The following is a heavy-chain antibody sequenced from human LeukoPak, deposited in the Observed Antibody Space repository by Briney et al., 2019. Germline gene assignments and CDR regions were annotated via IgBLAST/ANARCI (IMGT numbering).Heavy chain of an antibody. V-gene: IGHV3-15*01. CDR3: TTGTWIQLWLADY. Sequence: PGGSLRLSCAASGFTFSNACMSWVRQAPGKGLEWVGHIKTKTDGGTTDYAAPVKGRFTISRDDSKNTLYLQMHSLKTEDTALYYCTTGTWIQLWLADYWGQGTLVTVSS. CDR2: IKTKTDGGTT. D-gene: IGHD5-18*01. J-gene: IGHJ4*02. CDR1: GFTFSNAC.